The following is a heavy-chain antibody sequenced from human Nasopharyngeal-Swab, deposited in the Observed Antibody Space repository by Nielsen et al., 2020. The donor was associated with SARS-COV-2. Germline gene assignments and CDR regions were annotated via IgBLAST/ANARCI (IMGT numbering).Heavy chain of an antibody. D-gene: IGHD3-3*01. J-gene: IGHJ5*02. CDR1: GGSFSGYY. V-gene: IGHV4-34*01. CDR3: ARAQPLTIFGVVGWFDP. Sequence: SETLSLTCAVYGGSFSGYYWSWIRQPPGKGLEWIGEINHSGSTNYNPSLKSRVTISVDTSKSQFSLKLSSVTAADTAVYYCARAQPLTIFGVVGWFDPWGQGTLVTVSS. CDR2: INHSGST.